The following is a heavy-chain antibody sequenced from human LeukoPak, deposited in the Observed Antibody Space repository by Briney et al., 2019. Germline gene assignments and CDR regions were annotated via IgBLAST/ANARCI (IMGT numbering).Heavy chain of an antibody. D-gene: IGHD3-3*01. CDR1: GGSISKYY. J-gene: IGHJ4*02. CDR3: ARHNFGFQVELEV. CDR2: IYYTGST. V-gene: IGHV4-59*08. Sequence: SETLSLTCTVSGGSISKYYWSWIRQPPGKELEWIGYIYYTGSTNYNPSLKSRVTISVDEFTNQFSLKLNSVTAADTAVYYCARHNFGFQVELEVWGRGTLVTVSS.